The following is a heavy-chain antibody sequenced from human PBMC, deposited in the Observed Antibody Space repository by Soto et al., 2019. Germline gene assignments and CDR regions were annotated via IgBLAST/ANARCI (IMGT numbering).Heavy chain of an antibody. V-gene: IGHV1-69*02. D-gene: IGHD6-6*01. Sequence: ASVKVSCKASVGTFSSYTISWVRQAPGQGLEWMGRIIPILGIANYAQKFQGRVTITADKSTSTAYMELSSLRSEDTAVYYCARTLPAVPAYFDYWGQGTLVTVSS. CDR3: ARTLPAVPAYFDY. CDR1: VGTFSSYT. J-gene: IGHJ4*02. CDR2: IIPILGIA.